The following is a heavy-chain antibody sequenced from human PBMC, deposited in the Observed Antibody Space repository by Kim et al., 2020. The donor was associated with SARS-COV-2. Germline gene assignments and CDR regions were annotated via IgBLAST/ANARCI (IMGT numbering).Heavy chain of an antibody. J-gene: IGHJ3*02. CDR3: ARQRGMRDTAMDDAFDI. Sequence: GESLKISCKGSGYSFTSYWIGWVRQMPGKGLEWMGIIYPGDSDTRYSPSFQGQVTISADKSISTAYLQWSSLKASDTAMYYCARQRGMRDTAMDDAFDIWGQGTMVTVSS. CDR2: IYPGDSDT. V-gene: IGHV5-51*01. CDR1: GYSFTSYW. D-gene: IGHD5-18*01.